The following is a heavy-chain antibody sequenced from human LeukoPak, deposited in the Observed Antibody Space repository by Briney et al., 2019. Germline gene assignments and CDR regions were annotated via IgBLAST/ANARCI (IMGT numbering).Heavy chain of an antibody. D-gene: IGHD2-2*01. CDR1: GFGFSNFW. V-gene: IGHV3-74*01. J-gene: IGHJ4*01. CDR3: AREADPSRYASPSPDY. Sequence: GGSLRLSCTASGFGFSNFWMHWARQAPGKGLVWVSRIKADGTTTAYAASVKGRFTISRDNAKNTLYLEMNSLRAEDTATYFCAREADPSRYASPSPDYWGQGTPVTVSS. CDR2: IKADGTTT.